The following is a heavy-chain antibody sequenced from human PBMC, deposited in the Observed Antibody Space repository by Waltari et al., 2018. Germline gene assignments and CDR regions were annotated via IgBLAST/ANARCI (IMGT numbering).Heavy chain of an antibody. CDR1: GGSISSSSYY. Sequence: QLQLQESGPGLVKPSETLSLTCTVSGGSISSSSYYWGWIRQPPGKGLEWIGSIYYSGRTYYNPSLKSRVTISVDTSKNQFSLKLSSVTAADTAVYYCAREGTTYNWFDPWGQGTLVTVSS. CDR3: AREGTTYNWFDP. D-gene: IGHD1-1*01. J-gene: IGHJ5*02. CDR2: IYYSGRT. V-gene: IGHV4-39*07.